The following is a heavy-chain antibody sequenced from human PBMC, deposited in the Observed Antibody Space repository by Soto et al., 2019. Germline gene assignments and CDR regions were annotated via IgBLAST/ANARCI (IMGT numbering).Heavy chain of an antibody. V-gene: IGHV1-3*01. CDR2: INAGNGNT. Sequence: QVQLVQSGAEVKKPGASVKVSCKASGYTFTSYAMPWVRQAPGQRLEWMGWINAGNGNTKYSQQFQGRVTITRDTSESPAYMELSSLRSEDTAVYYCAGEVVATIRGYLYNWFDPWGQGTLVTVSS. CDR3: AGEVVATIRGYLYNWFDP. D-gene: IGHD5-12*01. J-gene: IGHJ5*02. CDR1: GYTFTSYA.